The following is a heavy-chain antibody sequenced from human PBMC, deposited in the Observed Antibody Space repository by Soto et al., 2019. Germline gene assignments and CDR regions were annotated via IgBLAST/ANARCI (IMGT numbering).Heavy chain of an antibody. CDR1: GYTFATST. D-gene: IGHD4-17*01. J-gene: IGHJ4*02. CDR2: IMAYSGNT. V-gene: IGHV1-18*01. CDR3: AIADYGDDDY. Sequence: QLPLVQSGPEAKKPGASVKVSCKASGYTFATSTISWLRQAPGQGPEWMGWIMAYSGNTNYAQKLQGRLTMTTDTSTSTAYMELRSLTTDDTAIYYCAIADYGDDDYWGQGTLVTVSS.